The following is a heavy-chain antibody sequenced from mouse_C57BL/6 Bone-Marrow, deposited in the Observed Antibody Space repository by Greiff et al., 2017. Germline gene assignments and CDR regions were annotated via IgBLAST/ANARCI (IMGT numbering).Heavy chain of an antibody. Sequence: EVMLVESGGGLVKPGGSLKLSCAASGFTFSSYAMSWVRQTPEKRLEWVATISDGGSYTYYPDNVKGRFTISRDNAKNNLYLQMSHLKSEDTAMYYCARGGSSSLYYFDYWGQGTTLTVSS. CDR1: GFTFSSYA. CDR3: ARGGSSSLYYFDY. D-gene: IGHD1-1*01. J-gene: IGHJ2*01. CDR2: ISDGGSYT. V-gene: IGHV5-4*03.